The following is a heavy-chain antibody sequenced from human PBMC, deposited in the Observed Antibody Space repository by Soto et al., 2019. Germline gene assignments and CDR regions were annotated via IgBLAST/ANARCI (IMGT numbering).Heavy chain of an antibody. CDR3: ARHQPIMDWSPPHDRFDP. CDR1: RYTFTSYW. Sequence: GESLKITCKGSRYTFTSYWISWVRHMPGKGLEWMGWIDDIVSSANYSPSFQGHVTISADKSICAAYLQWSSLKASATAMYYCARHQPIMDWSPPHDRFDPWGQGTLVTVSS. V-gene: IGHV5-10-1*01. D-gene: IGHD1-1*01. J-gene: IGHJ5*02. CDR2: IDDIVSSA.